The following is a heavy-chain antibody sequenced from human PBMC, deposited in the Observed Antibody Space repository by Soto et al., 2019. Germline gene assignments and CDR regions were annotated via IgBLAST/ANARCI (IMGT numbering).Heavy chain of an antibody. CDR3: AREVVPATVDFYYYYIDF. J-gene: IGHJ6*03. CDR2: IEHSGSS. Sequence: QVQLQESGPGLVKPSQTLSLPCTDSGGFISSGDYYWQWIRQLPGKGLEWIGYIEHSGSSFYNPPRKGRVAHPLDTSKNQFSLKLNSVTAADTAVYYCAREVVPATVDFYYYYIDFWGKGTTVTVSS. V-gene: IGHV4-31*03. D-gene: IGHD2-2*01. CDR1: GGFISSGDYY.